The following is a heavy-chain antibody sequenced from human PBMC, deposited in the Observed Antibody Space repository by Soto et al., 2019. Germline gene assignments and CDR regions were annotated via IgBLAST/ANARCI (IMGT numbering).Heavy chain of an antibody. CDR3: TTGPPYCSGGSCSGY. Sequence: GGSLRLSXAASGFTFSNAWMSWVRQAPGKGLEWVGRIKSKTDGGTTDYAAPVKGRFTISRDDSKNTLYLQMNSLRTEDTAVYYCTTGPPYCSGGSCSGYWGQGTLVTVSS. V-gene: IGHV3-15*01. D-gene: IGHD2-15*01. CDR2: IKSKTDGGTT. CDR1: GFTFSNAW. J-gene: IGHJ4*02.